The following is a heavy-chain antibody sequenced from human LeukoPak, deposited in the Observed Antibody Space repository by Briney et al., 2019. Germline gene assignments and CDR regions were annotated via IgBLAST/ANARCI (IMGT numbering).Heavy chain of an antibody. V-gene: IGHV4-39*07. CDR1: GGSISTSDYY. Sequence: SETLSLTCTVSGGSISTSDYYWGWIRQPPGKGLEWIGSLHYSGSTYYNPSLKSRVSISVDTSKNQFSLKLSSVTAADTAVYYCARKKGEINCANGECYTPYWYFDLWGRGTLVTVSS. D-gene: IGHD2-8*01. J-gene: IGHJ2*01. CDR3: ARKKGEINCANGECYTPYWYFDL. CDR2: LHYSGST.